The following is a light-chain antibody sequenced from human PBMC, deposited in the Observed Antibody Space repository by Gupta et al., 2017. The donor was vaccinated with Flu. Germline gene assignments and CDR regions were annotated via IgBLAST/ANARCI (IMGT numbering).Light chain of an antibody. CDR3: SSYTTTNTLL. V-gene: IGLV2-14*04. Sequence: TSSDVGAYDYVSWYQLHPGKAPKLIIYDVSHRPSGVSDRFSGSKSGNAASLTISGLQTEDEADYYCSSYTTTNTLLFGGGTKLTVL. CDR1: SSDVGAYDY. J-gene: IGLJ3*02. CDR2: DVS.